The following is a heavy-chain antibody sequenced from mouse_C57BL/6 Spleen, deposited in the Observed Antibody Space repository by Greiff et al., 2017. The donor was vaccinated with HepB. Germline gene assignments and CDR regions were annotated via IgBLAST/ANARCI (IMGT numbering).Heavy chain of an antibody. D-gene: IGHD1-1*01. Sequence: VQLQQSGPELVKPGASVKISCKASGYAFSSSWMNWVKQRPGKGLEWIGRIYPGDGDTNYNGKFKGKATLTADKSSSTAYMQLSSLTSEDSAVYVCARSGDYGSSPRFAYWGQGTLVTVSA. V-gene: IGHV1-82*01. J-gene: IGHJ3*01. CDR1: GYAFSSSW. CDR2: IYPGDGDT. CDR3: ARSGDYGSSPRFAY.